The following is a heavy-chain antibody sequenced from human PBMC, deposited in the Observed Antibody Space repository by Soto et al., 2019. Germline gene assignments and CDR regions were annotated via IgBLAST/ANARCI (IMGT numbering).Heavy chain of an antibody. V-gene: IGHV3-73*02. Sequence: EVQLVESGGGLVQPGGSLKVSCAASGFPFSGSIIHWVRQAPGKGLEWVGRIRSQANGYATAYGASVKGRFTISRDDSKNTAYLQMSSLKTEDTAVYYCTRNLGAKYGMDVWGRGTTVTVSS. CDR3: TRNLGAKYGMDV. CDR1: GFPFSGSI. CDR2: IRSQANGYAT. D-gene: IGHD3-16*01. J-gene: IGHJ6*02.